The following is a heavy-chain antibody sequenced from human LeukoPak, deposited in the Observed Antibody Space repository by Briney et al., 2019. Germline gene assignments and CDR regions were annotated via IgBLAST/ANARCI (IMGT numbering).Heavy chain of an antibody. Sequence: ASVKVSYKASGYTFTSYYMHWVRQAPGQGLEWMGIINPSGGSTSYAQKFQGRVTMTRDTSTSTVYMELSSLRSEDTAVYYCARARHGSGSQYYFDYWGQGTLVTVSP. D-gene: IGHD3-10*01. CDR2: INPSGGST. CDR1: GYTFTSYY. J-gene: IGHJ4*02. V-gene: IGHV1-46*03. CDR3: ARARHGSGSQYYFDY.